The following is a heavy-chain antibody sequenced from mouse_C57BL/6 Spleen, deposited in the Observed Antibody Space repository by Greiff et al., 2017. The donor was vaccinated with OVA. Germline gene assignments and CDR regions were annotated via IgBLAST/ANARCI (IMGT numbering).Heavy chain of an antibody. D-gene: IGHD4-1*01. J-gene: IGHJ3*01. CDR1: GFTFSSYG. CDR2: ISSGGSYT. V-gene: IGHV5-6*01. Sequence: EVHLVESGGDLVKPGGSLKLSCAASGFTFSSYGMSWVRQTPDKRLEWVATISSGGSYTYYPDSVKGRFTISRDNAKNTLYLQMSSLKSEDTAMYYCARQPSPNWSFAYWGQGTLVTVSA. CDR3: ARQPSPNWSFAY.